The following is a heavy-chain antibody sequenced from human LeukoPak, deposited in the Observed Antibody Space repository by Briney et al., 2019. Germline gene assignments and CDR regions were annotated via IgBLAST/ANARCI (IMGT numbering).Heavy chain of an antibody. CDR2: ISAHNGNT. CDR1: GYTFTSYG. CDR3: ATVVGNYYDSSGYYTAHFDY. J-gene: IGHJ4*02. D-gene: IGHD3-22*01. V-gene: IGHV1-18*01. Sequence: ASVKVSCKASGYTFTSYGISWVRQAPGQGLEWVGWISAHNGNTDYAQKLQGRVTMTTDTSTSTAYMELRSLRSDDTAVYYCATVVGNYYDSSGYYTAHFDYWGQGTLVTVSS.